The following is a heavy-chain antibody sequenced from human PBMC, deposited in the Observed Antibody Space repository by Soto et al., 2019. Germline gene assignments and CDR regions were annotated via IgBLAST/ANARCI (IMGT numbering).Heavy chain of an antibody. V-gene: IGHV3-7*01. J-gene: IGHJ6*02. Sequence: LRLSCGASGFTFSTYWLSWVRQAPGKGPEWVANIKQDGSDMYYVDSVRGRFTISRDNAKNSLYLQMNSLRAEDTAVYYCARDCSGTSCYAGGYSYGTQFFYYYGLDVWGQGTTVTVSS. D-gene: IGHD5-18*01. CDR2: IKQDGSDM. CDR3: ARDCSGTSCYAGGYSYGTQFFYYYGLDV. CDR1: GFTFSTYW.